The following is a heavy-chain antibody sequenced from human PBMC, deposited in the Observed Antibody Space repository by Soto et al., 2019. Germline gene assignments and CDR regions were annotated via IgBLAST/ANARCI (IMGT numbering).Heavy chain of an antibody. V-gene: IGHV4-34*01. CDR2: INHSGST. CDR1: GGSFSGYY. J-gene: IGHJ4*02. Sequence: SETLSLTCAVHGGSFSGYYWTWIRQPPGTGLEWIGEINHSGSTNYNPSLKSRVTISVDTSKNQFSLKLSSVTAADTAVYYCASMDRGSHHDYWGQGTLVTVSS. CDR3: ASMDRGSHHDY. D-gene: IGHD1-26*01.